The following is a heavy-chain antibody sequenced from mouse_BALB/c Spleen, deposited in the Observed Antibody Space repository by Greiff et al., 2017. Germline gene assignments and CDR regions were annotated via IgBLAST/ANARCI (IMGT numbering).Heavy chain of an antibody. CDR3: TRLTGPYWYFDV. D-gene: IGHD4-1*01. J-gene: IGHJ1*01. Sequence: EVQLQQSGTVLARPGASVKMSCKASGYSFTSYWMHWVKQRPGQGLEWIGAIYPGNSDTSYNQKFKGKAKLTAVTSASTAYMELSSLTNEDSAVYYCTRLTGPYWYFDVWGAGTTVTVSS. CDR1: GYSFTSYW. V-gene: IGHV1-5*01. CDR2: IYPGNSDT.